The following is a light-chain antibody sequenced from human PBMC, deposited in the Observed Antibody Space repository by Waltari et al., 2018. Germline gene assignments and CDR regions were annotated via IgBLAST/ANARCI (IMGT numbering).Light chain of an antibody. V-gene: IGKV1-27*01. CDR1: QDIRDF. CDR3: QTYNHAPLT. CDR2: GAS. J-gene: IGKJ3*01. Sequence: DIQMTQSPSSLSVSVGDSVTITCRASQDIRDFLAWYQQKTGGVPRLLIYGASTLQSGVPSRFSGSGSGTDFTLTIRSLQPDDVATYYCQTYNHAPLTFGPGTKVEVK.